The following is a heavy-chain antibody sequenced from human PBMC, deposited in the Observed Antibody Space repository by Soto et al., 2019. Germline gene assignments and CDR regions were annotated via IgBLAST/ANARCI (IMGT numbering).Heavy chain of an antibody. CDR1: GFTFTTFD. V-gene: IGHV3-23*01. CDR3: AKGAWLDY. CDR2: VRGRDGST. Sequence: EVQLWESGGGLVQPGASLRLSCAASGFTFTTFDMSWARQAPGKGLEWVSVVRGRDGSTSYADSLKGRFTISKDSSKNTLYLQMNSLRAEDTALYYCAKGAWLDYWGQGTLVTVSS. D-gene: IGHD5-12*01. J-gene: IGHJ4*02.